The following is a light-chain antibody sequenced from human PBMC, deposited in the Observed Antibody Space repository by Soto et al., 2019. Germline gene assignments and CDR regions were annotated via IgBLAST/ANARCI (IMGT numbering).Light chain of an antibody. J-gene: IGLJ1*01. CDR2: DVS. Sequence: QSVLTQPRSVSGPPGQSVTISCTGTSSDVGSYISVSWYQQHPGKAPKLMIYDVSKRPSGVPDRFSGSKSDNTASLTVSGLQAEDEADYYCCSYAGSHTYVFGTGTKLTVL. CDR1: SSDVGSYIS. V-gene: IGLV2-11*01. CDR3: CSYAGSHTYV.